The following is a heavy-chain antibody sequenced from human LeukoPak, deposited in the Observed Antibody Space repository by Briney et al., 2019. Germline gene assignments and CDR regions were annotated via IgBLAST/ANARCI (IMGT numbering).Heavy chain of an antibody. CDR1: GSSISSNY. Sequence: SETLSLTCSVSGSSISSNYRSWIRQPPGKGLEWIGYIYYSGSTNYNPSLKSRATISVDTSKNQFSLKLRSVTAADTAVYYCARDGHSSGWSAAFDIWGQGTMVTVS. CDR3: ARDGHSSGWSAAFDI. J-gene: IGHJ3*02. D-gene: IGHD6-19*01. V-gene: IGHV4-59*01. CDR2: IYYSGST.